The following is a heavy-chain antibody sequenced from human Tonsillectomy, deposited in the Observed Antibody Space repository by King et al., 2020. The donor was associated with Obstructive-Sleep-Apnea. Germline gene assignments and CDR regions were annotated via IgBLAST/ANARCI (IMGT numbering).Heavy chain of an antibody. CDR1: GGSISSGGYY. J-gene: IGHJ6*02. V-gene: IGHV4-31*03. Sequence: QLQESGPGLVKPSQTLSLTCTVSGGSISSGGYYWSWIRQHPGKGLEWIGYIYYSGSTYYNPSLKSRVTISVDTSKNQFSLKLSSVTAADTAVYYCARGALIFDIVATNGMDVWGQGTTVTVSS. CDR3: ARGALIFDIVATNGMDV. D-gene: IGHD5-12*01. CDR2: IYYSGST.